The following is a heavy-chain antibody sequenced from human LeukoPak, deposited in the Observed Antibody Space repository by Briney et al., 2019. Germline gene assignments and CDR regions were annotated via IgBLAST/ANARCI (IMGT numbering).Heavy chain of an antibody. CDR2: IYSGGST. Sequence: GGSLRLSCAASGFTDSSNYMSWVRQAPGKGLEWVSVIYSGGSTYYADSVKGRFTISRDNSKNTLYLQMNSLRAEDTAVYYCARDGRGYCTNGVCPTYYYYYMDVWGKGTTVTVSS. CDR1: GFTDSSNY. V-gene: IGHV3-66*02. CDR3: ARDGRGYCTNGVCPTYYYYYMDV. D-gene: IGHD2-8*01. J-gene: IGHJ6*03.